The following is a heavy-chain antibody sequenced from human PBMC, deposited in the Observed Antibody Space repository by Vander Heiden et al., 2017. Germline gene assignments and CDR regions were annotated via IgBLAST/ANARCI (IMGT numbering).Heavy chain of an antibody. V-gene: IGHV3-30*18. CDR2: ISYDGSNK. Sequence: QVQLVESGGVVAQPGRSLRLSCAASGFTFRSFGMHWVRQAPGKGLEWVAVISYDGSNKDYADSVKGRFTISRDNSKNTLYLQMNSLRAEDTAVYYCAKDYSPHDFWSGYFDYWGQGTLVTVSS. CDR3: AKDYSPHDFWSGYFDY. D-gene: IGHD3-3*01. CDR1: GFTFRSFG. J-gene: IGHJ4*02.